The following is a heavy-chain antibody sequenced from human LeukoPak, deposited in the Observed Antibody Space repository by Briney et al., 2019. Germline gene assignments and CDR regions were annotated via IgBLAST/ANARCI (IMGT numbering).Heavy chain of an antibody. CDR2: IYYSGST. Sequence: SETLSLTCTVSGGSISSSSYYWGWIRQPPGKGLEWIGSIYYSGSTYYNPSLKSRVTISVDTSKNQFSLKLSSVTAADTAVYYCARGQTYSSSWSYYYYYMDVWGKGTTVTVSS. V-gene: IGHV4-39*07. CDR3: ARGQTYSSSWSYYYYYMDV. D-gene: IGHD6-6*01. J-gene: IGHJ6*03. CDR1: GGSISSSSYY.